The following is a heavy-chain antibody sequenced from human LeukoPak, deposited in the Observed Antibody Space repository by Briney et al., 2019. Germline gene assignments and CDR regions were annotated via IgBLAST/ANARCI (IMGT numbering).Heavy chain of an antibody. D-gene: IGHD5-12*01. V-gene: IGHV4-39*01. Sequence: SETLSLTCTVSGGSISSSSYYWGWIRQPPGKGLEWIGSIYYSGSTYYNPSLKSRFTISVDTSKNQFSLKLSSVTAADTAVYYCARHSRERSKMATTYFDYWGQGTLVTVSS. CDR3: ARHSRERSKMATTYFDY. J-gene: IGHJ4*02. CDR2: IYYSGST. CDR1: GGSISSSSYY.